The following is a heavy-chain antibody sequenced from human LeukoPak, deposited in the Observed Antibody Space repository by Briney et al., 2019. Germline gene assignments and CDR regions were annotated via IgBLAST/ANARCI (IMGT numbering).Heavy chain of an antibody. CDR1: GFTFTNYG. V-gene: IGHV3-23*01. Sequence: GGSLRLSCAPSGFTFTNYGMSWVRQAPGKGLEWVSDISGTGANTYYADSVKGRFTISRDNSKNTLYLQMNSLRGEDTAVYSCAKRYALGSYPFDYWGQGALVTVSS. D-gene: IGHD3-10*01. CDR2: ISGTGANT. CDR3: AKRYALGSYPFDY. J-gene: IGHJ4*02.